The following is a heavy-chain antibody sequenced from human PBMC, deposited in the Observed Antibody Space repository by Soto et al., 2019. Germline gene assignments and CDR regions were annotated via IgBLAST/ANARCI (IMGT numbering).Heavy chain of an antibody. CDR3: AREVALGEFDP. CDR1: GFTFSSYS. J-gene: IGHJ5*02. Sequence: EVQLVESGGGLVKPGGSLRLSCAASGFTFSSYSMNWVRQAPGKGLEWVSSISSSSSYIYHADSVKGRFTISRDNAKNSLYLQMNSLRAEDTAVYYCAREVALGEFDPWGQGTLVTVSS. V-gene: IGHV3-21*01. D-gene: IGHD2-21*01. CDR2: ISSSSSYI.